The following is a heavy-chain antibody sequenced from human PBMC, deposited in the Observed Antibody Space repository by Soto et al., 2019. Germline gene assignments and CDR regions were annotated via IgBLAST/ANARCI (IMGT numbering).Heavy chain of an antibody. CDR1: GYSFTTYW. CDR3: VRTPSLTSFLGGPITTFYSFDF. CDR2: VFPGDSDT. D-gene: IGHD3-22*01. V-gene: IGHV5-51*01. Sequence: GESLKISCKGSGYSFTTYWIGWVRQMPGKDLEWLGIVFPGDSDTRYSPSFQGQVTISADKSISAAYLQWSSLKASDTAMYYCVRTPSLTSFLGGPITTFYSFDFCGQGTLVTVSS. J-gene: IGHJ4*02.